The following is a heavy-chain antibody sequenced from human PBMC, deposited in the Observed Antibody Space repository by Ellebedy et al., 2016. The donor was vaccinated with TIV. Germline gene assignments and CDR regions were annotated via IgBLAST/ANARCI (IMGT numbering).Heavy chain of an antibody. J-gene: IGHJ6*03. CDR2: ISNVGTII. D-gene: IGHD5-12*01. Sequence: GESLKISCAASGFTFTDHYMSWIRPAPGKGLEWVSYISNVGTIIYYADSVKGRFTISRENDNSALSLQMNSLRAEDTAVYYCARHSGYQSYYYHYQMDVWGKGTTVTVSS. V-gene: IGHV3-11*01. CDR3: ARHSGYQSYYYHYQMDV. CDR1: GFTFTDHY.